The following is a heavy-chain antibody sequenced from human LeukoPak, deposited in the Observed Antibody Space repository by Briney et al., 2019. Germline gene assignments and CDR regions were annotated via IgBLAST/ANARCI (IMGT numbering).Heavy chain of an antibody. CDR1: GGSFSGYY. D-gene: IGHD6-19*01. J-gene: IGHJ4*02. V-gene: IGHV4-34*01. Sequence: SETLSLTCAVYGGSFSGYYWSWIRQPPGKGLEWIGEISHSGSTNYNPSLKRRVTISVDTSKNQFSLKLSSVTAADTAVYYCARGDSSGWYGGVYWGQGTLVTVSS. CDR3: ARGDSSGWYGGVY. CDR2: ISHSGST.